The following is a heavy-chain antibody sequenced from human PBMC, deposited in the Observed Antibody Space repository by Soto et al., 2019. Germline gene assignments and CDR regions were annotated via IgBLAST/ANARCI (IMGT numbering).Heavy chain of an antibody. D-gene: IGHD5-12*01. CDR1: GGSHMNYD. J-gene: IGHJ4*02. V-gene: IGHV4-59*08. CDR2: LYSSGGT. CDR3: ARGRGWLQPFDY. Sequence: FETLSLTCTVSGGSHMNYDWSWLRQPPGKGLEWIGYLYSSGGTNYNPSLKSRFTISVETSKNQFSLKLSSVTAADTAVYYCARGRGWLQPFDYWGQGTLVTVSS.